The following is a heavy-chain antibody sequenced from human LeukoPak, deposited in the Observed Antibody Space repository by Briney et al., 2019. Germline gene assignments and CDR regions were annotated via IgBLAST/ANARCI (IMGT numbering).Heavy chain of an antibody. V-gene: IGHV1-2*02. CDR2: INSNSGGT. CDR3: ARGASGVYTVTTSWFDP. D-gene: IGHD5-12*01. J-gene: IGHJ5*02. Sequence: ASVKVSCKASGYTFTGYCMHWVRQAPGQALEWMGWINSNSGGTNYAQKFQRRVTMTRDTSISTAYMELSRLRSDATAVYYCARGASGVYTVTTSWFDPWGQGTLVTVSS. CDR1: GYTFTGYC.